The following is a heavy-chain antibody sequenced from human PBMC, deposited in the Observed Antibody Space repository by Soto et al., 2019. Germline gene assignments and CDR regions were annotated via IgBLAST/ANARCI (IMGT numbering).Heavy chain of an antibody. J-gene: IGHJ6*02. V-gene: IGHV1-69*06. CDR2: IIPIFGTA. D-gene: IGHD3-9*01. CDR1: GGTFNSYA. Sequence: SVKVSCKASGGTFNSYAISWVRQAPGQGLEWMGGIIPIFGTADYAQKFQGRVTITADKSTSTAYMELSSLRSEDTAVYYCAREGPLRPPDILTGYYTSYYYGMDVWGQGTTVTVSS. CDR3: AREGPLRPPDILTGYYTSYYYGMDV.